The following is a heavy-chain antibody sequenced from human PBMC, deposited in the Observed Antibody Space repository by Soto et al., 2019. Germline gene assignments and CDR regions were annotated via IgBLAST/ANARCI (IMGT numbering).Heavy chain of an antibody. J-gene: IGHJ4*02. D-gene: IGHD1-26*01. V-gene: IGHV3-23*01. CDR2: RTGDLL. CDR3: AKRSPSGTYYFDY. Sequence: PGGSLRLSCAASGFTFTSCAMTWVRQGPGKGLEWVSSRTGDLLYADSVKGRFTISRDNSRNTLYLQMNSLRTEDTAIYYCAKRSPSGTYYFDYWGQGTLVTVSS. CDR1: GFTFTSCA.